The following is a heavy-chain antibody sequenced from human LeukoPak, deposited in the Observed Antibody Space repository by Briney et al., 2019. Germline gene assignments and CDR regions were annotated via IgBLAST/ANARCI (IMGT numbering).Heavy chain of an antibody. J-gene: IGHJ4*02. Sequence: SETLSLTCTVSGVSIFSYYWNWIRQPPGKGLEWIGYIHYSGSTNYNPSLKSRLTISVDTSKSQFSLRLTSATAADTAVYYCATGRSIRYFDYWGQGTLLTVSS. D-gene: IGHD3-9*01. CDR1: GVSIFSYY. CDR2: IHYSGST. CDR3: ATGRSIRYFDY. V-gene: IGHV4-59*08.